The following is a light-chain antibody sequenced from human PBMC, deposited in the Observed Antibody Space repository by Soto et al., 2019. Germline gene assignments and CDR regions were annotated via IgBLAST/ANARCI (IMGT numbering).Light chain of an antibody. Sequence: IQMTQSPCTLSASVGXRXTITCRASQSISSWLAWYQQKPGKAPKLLIYKASSLESGVPSRFSGSGSGTEFTLTISSLQPDDFATYYCQQYNSYWTFGQGAKVDI. J-gene: IGKJ1*01. CDR1: QSISSW. CDR2: KAS. V-gene: IGKV1-5*03. CDR3: QQYNSYWT.